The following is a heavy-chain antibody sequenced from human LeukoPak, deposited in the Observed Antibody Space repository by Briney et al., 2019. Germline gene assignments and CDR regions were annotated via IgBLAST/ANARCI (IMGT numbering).Heavy chain of an antibody. CDR2: IYSGGGT. CDR1: GLSVSSTY. Sequence: GGSLRLSCVVSGLSVSSTYMTWVRRAPGKGLEWVSVIYSGGGTNYPDSVKGRFSISRDNSKNTLYLQMKSPRAEDTAVYYCVGEGTYWGQGTLATVSS. J-gene: IGHJ4*02. D-gene: IGHD1-1*01. V-gene: IGHV3-53*01. CDR3: VGEGTY.